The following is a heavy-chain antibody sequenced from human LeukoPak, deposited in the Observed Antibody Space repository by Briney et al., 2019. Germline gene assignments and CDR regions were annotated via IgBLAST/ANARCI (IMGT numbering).Heavy chain of an antibody. J-gene: IGHJ4*02. Sequence: GGSLRLSCAASGFTFSSYSMNWVRQAPGKGLEWVSYISSSSSTIYYPDSVKGRFTISRDNAKNSLYLQMNSLRAEDTAVYYCARDTRYFDYWGQGNMVTVSS. V-gene: IGHV3-48*01. CDR3: ARDTRYFDY. CDR2: ISSSSSTI. CDR1: GFTFSSYS.